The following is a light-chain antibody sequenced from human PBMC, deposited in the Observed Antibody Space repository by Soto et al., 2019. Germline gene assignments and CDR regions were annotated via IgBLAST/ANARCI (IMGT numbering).Light chain of an antibody. J-gene: IGLJ2*01. CDR2: EGS. Sequence: QSALTQPASVSGSPGQSITISCTGTSSDVGSYNLVSWYQQHPGKAPKLMICEGSKRPSGVSNRFSGSKSGNTASLTISGLQHEDEADYYCCSYAGSSTSVIFGGGTKLTVL. V-gene: IGLV2-23*01. CDR3: CSYAGSSTSVI. CDR1: SSDVGSYNL.